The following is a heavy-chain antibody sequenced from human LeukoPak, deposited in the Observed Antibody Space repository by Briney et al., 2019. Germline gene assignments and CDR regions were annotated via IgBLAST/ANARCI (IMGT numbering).Heavy chain of an antibody. CDR1: RYTFTGSY. CDR3: ARDDYSNTNWFDP. CDR2: ISAYNGNT. V-gene: IGHV1-18*04. Sequence: ASVKVSCKASRYTFTGSYMHWVRQAPGQGLEWMGWISAYNGNTNYAQKLQGRVTMTTDTSTSTAYMELRSLRSDDTAVYYCARDDYSNTNWFDPWGQGTLVTVSS. D-gene: IGHD4-11*01. J-gene: IGHJ5*02.